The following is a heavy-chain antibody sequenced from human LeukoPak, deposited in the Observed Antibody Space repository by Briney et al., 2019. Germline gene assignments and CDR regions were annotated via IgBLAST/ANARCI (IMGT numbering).Heavy chain of an antibody. CDR2: IKSDGTTT. CDR3: AREYSGSFYY. J-gene: IGHJ4*02. CDR1: GFTFGNSW. Sequence: GRSLRLSCAASGFTFGNSWMDWVRQAPGKGLVWVSRIKSDGTTTGYADYVKGRFTVSSDNAKNTLYLQMNSLRAEDTAVYYCAREYSGSFYYWGQGTLVTVSS. V-gene: IGHV3-74*01. D-gene: IGHD6-13*01.